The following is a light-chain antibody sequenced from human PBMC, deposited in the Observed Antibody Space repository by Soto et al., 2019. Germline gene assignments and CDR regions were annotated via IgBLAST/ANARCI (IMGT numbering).Light chain of an antibody. V-gene: IGKV1-9*01. CDR2: LAS. J-gene: IGKJ1*01. CDR3: QQLDSDPPWT. CDR1: QDISTY. Sequence: IPLTQSPSSVSASVGDRVTITCRASQDISTYLAWYQQNPGRAPKLLIYLASTLHTGVPARFSGSGSGTDFTLPISSLQPEDFATYYCQQLDSDPPWTFGQGTRVEIK.